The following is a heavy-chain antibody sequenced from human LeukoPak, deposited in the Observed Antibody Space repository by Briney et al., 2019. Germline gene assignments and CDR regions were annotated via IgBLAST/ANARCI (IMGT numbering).Heavy chain of an antibody. CDR3: AKDSVYYDFWSGYWVY. V-gene: IGHV1-8*01. Sequence: ASVKVSCKASGYTFTSYDINWMRQATGQGLEWMGWVNPNSGNTGYAQKFQGRVAMTRNTSISTAYMELSSLRSEDTAVYYCAKDSVYYDFWSGYWVYWGQGTLVTVSS. J-gene: IGHJ4*02. D-gene: IGHD3-3*01. CDR2: VNPNSGNT. CDR1: GYTFTSYD.